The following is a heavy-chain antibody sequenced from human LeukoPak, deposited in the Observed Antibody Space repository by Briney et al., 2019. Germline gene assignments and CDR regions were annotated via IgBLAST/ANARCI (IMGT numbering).Heavy chain of an antibody. Sequence: GGSLRLSCAASGFTFSSYSMNWVRQAPGKGLEWVSSISSSSSYIYYADSVKGRFTISRDNAKNSLYLQMNSLRAEDTAVYYCATEPNIAVAGTINLRVWGQGTMVTVSS. V-gene: IGHV3-21*01. CDR2: ISSSSSYI. CDR1: GFTFSSYS. J-gene: IGHJ3*01. CDR3: ATEPNIAVAGTINLRV. D-gene: IGHD6-19*01.